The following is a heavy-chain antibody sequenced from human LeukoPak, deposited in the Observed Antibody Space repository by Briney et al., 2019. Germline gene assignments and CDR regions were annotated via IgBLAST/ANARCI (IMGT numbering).Heavy chain of an antibody. CDR2: ISGSGGST. V-gene: IGHV3-23*01. Sequence: PGGSLRLSCAASGFTFSSYGMSWVRQAPGKGLEWVSAISGSGGSTYYADSVKGRFTISRDNSKNTLYLQMNSLRAEDTAVYYCTKETRDGLIPDYWGQGTLVTVSS. J-gene: IGHJ4*02. CDR3: TKETRDGLIPDY. CDR1: GFTFSSYG. D-gene: IGHD5-24*01.